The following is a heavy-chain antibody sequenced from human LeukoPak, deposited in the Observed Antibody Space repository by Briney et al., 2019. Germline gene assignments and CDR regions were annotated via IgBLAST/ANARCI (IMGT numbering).Heavy chain of an antibody. D-gene: IGHD3-22*01. CDR3: ARILYESSGYFDY. V-gene: IGHV4-39*07. Sequence: SETLSLTCTVSGGSISSSSYYWGWIRQPPGKGLEWIGSIYYSGSTYYNPSLKSRVTISVDTSKNQFSPKLSSGTAADTAVYYCARILYESSGYFDYWGQGTLVTVSS. CDR2: IYYSGST. J-gene: IGHJ4*02. CDR1: GGSISSSSYY.